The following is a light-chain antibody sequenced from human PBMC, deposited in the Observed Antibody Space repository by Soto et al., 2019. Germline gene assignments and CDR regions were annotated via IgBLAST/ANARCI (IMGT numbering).Light chain of an antibody. Sequence: DIVMTQSPLSLPVTPGEPASISCRSSQSLLHSNGYNYLDWYLQKPGQSPQLLIYLGSNRASGVPDMFSGSGSGTDFTLKISRVEAEDVGVYYCMQALQTRTFGQGTRLEIK. CDR2: LGS. CDR1: QSLLHSNGYNY. CDR3: MQALQTRT. J-gene: IGKJ5*01. V-gene: IGKV2-28*01.